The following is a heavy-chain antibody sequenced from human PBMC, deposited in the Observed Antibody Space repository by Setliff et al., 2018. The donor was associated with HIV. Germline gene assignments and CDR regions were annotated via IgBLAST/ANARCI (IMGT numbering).Heavy chain of an antibody. D-gene: IGHD3-16*01. Sequence: GASVKVSFKASGYTFTNYYIHWVRQAPGQGLEWLGMVNPSGGSTAYAQKFQGRVTMTKDTSTNTVYMDLSGLRSDDTAVYYCARDRTTGNTYDYAYWGQGTLVTVSS. CDR1: GYTFTNYY. CDR2: VNPSGGST. V-gene: IGHV1-46*01. J-gene: IGHJ4*02. CDR3: ARDRTTGNTYDYAY.